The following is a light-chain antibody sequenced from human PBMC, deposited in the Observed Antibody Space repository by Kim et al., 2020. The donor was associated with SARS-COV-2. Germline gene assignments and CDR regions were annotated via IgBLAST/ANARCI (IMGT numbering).Light chain of an antibody. CDR1: KLGDKY. CDR3: QAWDSSTAV. J-gene: IGLJ2*01. V-gene: IGLV3-1*01. CDR2: QDS. Sequence: SLSPEQTASITCSGDKLGDKYACWYQQKPGQSPVLVIYQDSKRPSGIPERFSGSNSGNTATLTISGTQAMDEADYYCQAWDSSTAVFGGGTQLTVL.